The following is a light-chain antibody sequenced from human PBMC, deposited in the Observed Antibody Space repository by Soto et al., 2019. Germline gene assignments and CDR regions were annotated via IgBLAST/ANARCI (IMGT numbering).Light chain of an antibody. CDR3: CSYAGSYSYV. CDR1: SSDVGGYNY. V-gene: IGLV2-11*01. CDR2: DVS. Sequence: QSVLTQPRSVSGSPGQSVTISCTGTSSDVGGYNYVSWYQQHPGKAPKLMIYDVSTRPSGVPDRFSGSKSGNTASLTISGLQASDEADYYCCSYAGSYSYVFGTGTKLTVL. J-gene: IGLJ1*01.